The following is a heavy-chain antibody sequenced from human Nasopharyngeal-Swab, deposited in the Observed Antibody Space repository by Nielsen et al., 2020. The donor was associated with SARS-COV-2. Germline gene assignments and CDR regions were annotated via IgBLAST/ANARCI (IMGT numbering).Heavy chain of an antibody. CDR3: AREWGRRIQLWLLEYYGMDV. D-gene: IGHD5-18*01. CDR1: GFTFSSYW. Sequence: GGSLRLSCAASGFTFSSYWMHWVRQAPGKGLVWVARIKSDGSSIRYADSVKGRFTISRDNAKNTLYLQMNSLRAEDTAVYYCAREWGRRIQLWLLEYYGMDVWGQGTTVTVSS. V-gene: IGHV3-74*01. J-gene: IGHJ6*02. CDR2: IKSDGSSI.